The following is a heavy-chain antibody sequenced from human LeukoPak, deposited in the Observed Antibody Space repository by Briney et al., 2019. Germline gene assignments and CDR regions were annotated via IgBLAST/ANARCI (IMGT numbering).Heavy chain of an antibody. J-gene: IGHJ2*01. CDR3: ARAGGGPTTLYWYFDI. V-gene: IGHV3-30*02. CDR1: GFTFSSDG. D-gene: IGHD1-7*01. Sequence: GGSLRLSCAASGFTFSSDGMHWVRQAPGKGLEWVAFIRYDGSNKYYADSVKGRFTISRDNSKNTMYMQMNSLRAEDTAVYYCARAGGGPTTLYWYFDIWGRGTLVTVSS. CDR2: IRYDGSNK.